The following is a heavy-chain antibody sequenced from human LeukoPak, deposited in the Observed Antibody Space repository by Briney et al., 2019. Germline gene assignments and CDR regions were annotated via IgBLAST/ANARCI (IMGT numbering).Heavy chain of an antibody. V-gene: IGHV3-20*04. CDR1: GFTFDDYG. D-gene: IGHD1-26*01. Sequence: GGSLRLSCAASGFTFDDYGMSWVRQAPGKGLEWVSGINWNGGSTGYADSVKGRFTISRDNAKNSLYLQMNSLRAEDTALYYCARDSYSGSYSYFDYWGQGTLVTVSS. CDR3: ARDSYSGSYSYFDY. J-gene: IGHJ4*02. CDR2: INWNGGST.